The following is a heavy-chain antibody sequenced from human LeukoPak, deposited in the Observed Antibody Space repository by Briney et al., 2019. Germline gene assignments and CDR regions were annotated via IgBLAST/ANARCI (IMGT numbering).Heavy chain of an antibody. CDR2: INPSGGST. CDR3: ARATLSDYYFNY. CDR1: GYTFTSYY. Sequence: ASVKVSCKASGYTFTSYYMHWVRQAPGQGLEWMGIINPSGGSTSYVQKFQGRVTMTRDTSTNTVYMELSSLRSEDTAVYFCARATLSDYYFNYWGQGTLVTVSS. J-gene: IGHJ4*02. V-gene: IGHV1-46*01.